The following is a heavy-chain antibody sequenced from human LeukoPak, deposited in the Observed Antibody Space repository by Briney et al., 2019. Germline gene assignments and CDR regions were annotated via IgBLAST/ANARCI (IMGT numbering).Heavy chain of an antibody. CDR2: IENGGST. CDR1: GFTVTTNY. Sequence: RAGGSLRLSCAASGFTVTTNYMSWVRQAPGKGLECVSTIENGGSTHYTDSVKGRFTISRDISRDNLYLQMNSLRAEDTATYYCAKVRGFFGEPDFYYAMDVWGQGTTVTVSS. V-gene: IGHV3-66*01. D-gene: IGHD3-10*01. CDR3: AKVRGFFGEPDFYYAMDV. J-gene: IGHJ6*02.